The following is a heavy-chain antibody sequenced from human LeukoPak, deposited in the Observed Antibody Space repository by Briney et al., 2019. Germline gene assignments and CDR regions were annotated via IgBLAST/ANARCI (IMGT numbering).Heavy chain of an antibody. CDR1: GFTFSSYS. D-gene: IGHD6-13*01. Sequence: PGGSLRLSCAASGFTFSSYSMNWVRQAPGKGLEWVSSISGSSYYIYYADSVKGRFTISRDNAKNSLYLQMNSLRAEDTALYYCAKGSSNWYDFDYWGQGTLVTVSS. CDR2: ISGSSYYI. V-gene: IGHV3-21*04. CDR3: AKGSSNWYDFDY. J-gene: IGHJ4*02.